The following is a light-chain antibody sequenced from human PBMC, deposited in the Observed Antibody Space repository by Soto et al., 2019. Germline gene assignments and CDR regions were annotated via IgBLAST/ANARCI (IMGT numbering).Light chain of an antibody. CDR3: SSYAGNRNGV. V-gene: IGLV2-8*01. CDR1: SSDVGAYDY. J-gene: IGLJ2*01. Sequence: QSALTQPPSASGSPGQSVTISCTGTSSDVGAYDYVSWYQQHPGKAPKLMIYEVSQRPSGVPDRFSGSKSGNTASLTVSGLQAEDEADYYCSSYAGNRNGVFGGGTKLTVL. CDR2: EVS.